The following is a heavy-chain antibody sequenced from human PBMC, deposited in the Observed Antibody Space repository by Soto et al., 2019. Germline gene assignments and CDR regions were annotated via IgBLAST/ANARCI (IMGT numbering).Heavy chain of an antibody. Sequence: SAGCLGLSCAASGVSLSIYVMSGIFQAKGKGLEWVSYISSSGSTIYYADSVKGRFTISRDNAKNSLYLQMNSLRAEATAVYYSARESPFDPWGQGTLVTVSS. CDR3: ARESPFDP. V-gene: IGHV3-11*01. J-gene: IGHJ5*02. CDR2: ISSSGSTI. CDR1: GVSLSIYV.